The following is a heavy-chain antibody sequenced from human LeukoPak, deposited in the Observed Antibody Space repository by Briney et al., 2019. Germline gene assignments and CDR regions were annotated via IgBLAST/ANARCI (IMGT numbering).Heavy chain of an antibody. V-gene: IGHV4-4*07. Sequence: SETLSLTCTVSGGSISSYYWSWIRQPAGKGLEGIGRIYTSGSTNYNPSLKSRVTMSVDASKNQFSLKLSSVTAADTAVYYCARSGITMVRGVIGNRFDPWGQGTLVTVSS. CDR1: GGSISSYY. CDR2: IYTSGST. CDR3: ARSGITMVRGVIGNRFDP. J-gene: IGHJ5*02. D-gene: IGHD3-10*01.